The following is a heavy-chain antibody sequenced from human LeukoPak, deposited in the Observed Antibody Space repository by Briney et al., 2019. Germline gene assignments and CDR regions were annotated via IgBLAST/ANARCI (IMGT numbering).Heavy chain of an antibody. CDR1: GFTFSDYY. V-gene: IGHV3-11*03. CDR3: ASRAAAAHFDY. Sequence: GGSLRLSCAASGFTFSDYYMSWIRQAPGKGLEWVSYISSSSSYTNYADSVKGRFTISRDNAKNSLYLQMNSLRAEDTAVYYCASRAAAAHFDYWGQGTLVTVSP. D-gene: IGHD6-13*01. J-gene: IGHJ4*02. CDR2: ISSSSSYT.